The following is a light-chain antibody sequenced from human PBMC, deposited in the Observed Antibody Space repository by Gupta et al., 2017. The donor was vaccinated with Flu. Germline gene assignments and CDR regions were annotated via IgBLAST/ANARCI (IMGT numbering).Light chain of an antibody. V-gene: IGKV1-8*01. CDR3: QQDYSYPFT. CDR2: AAS. CDR1: QGISSY. J-gene: IGKJ3*01. Sequence: AIRITQSPSSLSASTGDSVTITCRASQGISSYLAWYQQKPGKAPKLLIYAASTLQSGVPSRFSGSGSGTDFTLTISCLQSEDFATYYCQQDYSYPFTFGPGTKVDIK.